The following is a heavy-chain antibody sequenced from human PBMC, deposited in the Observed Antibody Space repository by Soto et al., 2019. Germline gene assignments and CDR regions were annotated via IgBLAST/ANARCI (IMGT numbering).Heavy chain of an antibody. Sequence: PSETLSLTCTVSGGSISSYYWSWIRQPPGKGLEWIGYIYYSGSTNYNPSLKSRVTISVDTSKNQFSLKLSSVTAADTAVYYCASSVPPPEYCSGGSCYLQKEDAFDIWGQGTKVTVSS. D-gene: IGHD2-15*01. CDR2: IYYSGST. CDR3: ASSVPPPEYCSGGSCYLQKEDAFDI. CDR1: GGSISSYY. J-gene: IGHJ3*02. V-gene: IGHV4-59*01.